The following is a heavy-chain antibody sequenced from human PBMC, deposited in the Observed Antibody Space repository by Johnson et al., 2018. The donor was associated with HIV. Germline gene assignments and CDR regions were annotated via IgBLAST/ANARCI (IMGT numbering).Heavy chain of an antibody. CDR3: AREGSVGATIFTMFDAFDM. CDR2: ISYDGSNK. D-gene: IGHD1-26*01. J-gene: IGHJ3*02. Sequence: QVQLVESGGGVVQPGRSLRLSCAASGFTFSSYAMHWVRQAPGKGLEWVAVISYDGSNKYYADSVKGRFTISRDNAKNSLYLQMNSLRAEDTAVYYCAREGSVGATIFTMFDAFDMRGRGTMVTVSS. CDR1: GFTFSSYA. V-gene: IGHV3-30*04.